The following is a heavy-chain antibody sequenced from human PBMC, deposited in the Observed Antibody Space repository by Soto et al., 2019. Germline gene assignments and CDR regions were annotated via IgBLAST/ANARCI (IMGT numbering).Heavy chain of an antibody. CDR3: ARAVKAQWLMNLDY. CDR1: GFTFSSYA. J-gene: IGHJ4*02. V-gene: IGHV3-30-3*01. D-gene: IGHD6-19*01. Sequence: QVQLVESGGGVVQPGRSLRLSCAASGFTFSSYAMHWVRQAPGKGLEWVAVISYDGSNKYYADSVKGRFTISRDNSKNTLYLQMNSLRAEDTAVYYCARAVKAQWLMNLDYWGQETLVTVSS. CDR2: ISYDGSNK.